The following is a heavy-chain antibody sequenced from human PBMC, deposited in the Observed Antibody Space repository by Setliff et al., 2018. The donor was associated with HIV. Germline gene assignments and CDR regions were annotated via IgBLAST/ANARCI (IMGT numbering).Heavy chain of an antibody. Sequence: SETLSLTCAVYGGSFSGYYWSWIRQPPGKGLEWIGEVNHSGSTNYNPSLKSRFTISVDTSKKQFSLKLSSVTAADTAVYYCARGRPEELYDFWTDYYNAFDIWGQGTLVT. D-gene: IGHD3-3*01. CDR3: ARGRPEELYDFWTDYYNAFDI. CDR2: VNHSGST. CDR1: GGSFSGYY. V-gene: IGHV4-34*01. J-gene: IGHJ3*02.